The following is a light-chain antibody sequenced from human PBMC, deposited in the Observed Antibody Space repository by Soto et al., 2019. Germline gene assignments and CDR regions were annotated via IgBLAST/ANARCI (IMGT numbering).Light chain of an antibody. Sequence: QPVLTQPPSVSEAPGQRVTISCTGSSSNIGAGYDVHWYQQLPGTAPKLLIYANNNRPSGVPDRFSGSKSGTSASLAITGLQAEDEADYYCQSYDSSLSVHVLFGGGTKVTVL. CDR2: ANN. CDR3: QSYDSSLSVHVL. CDR1: SSNIGAGYD. V-gene: IGLV1-40*01. J-gene: IGLJ2*01.